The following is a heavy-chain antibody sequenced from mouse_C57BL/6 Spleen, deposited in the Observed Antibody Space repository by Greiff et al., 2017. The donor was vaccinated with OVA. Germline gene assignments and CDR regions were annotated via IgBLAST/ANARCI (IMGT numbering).Heavy chain of an antibody. Sequence: VKVVESGPGLVAPSQSLSITCTVSGFSLTSYGVSWVRQPPGKGLEWLGVIWGDGRTNYHYAPISRLSISKDNSKSQDCVKLNSRQTDDTATYYCAKGGLWSYFDYWGPGTTLTVSS. V-gene: IGHV2-3*01. CDR1: GFSLTSYG. CDR2: IWGDGRT. CDR3: AKGGLWSYFDY. J-gene: IGHJ2*01. D-gene: IGHD1-1*02.